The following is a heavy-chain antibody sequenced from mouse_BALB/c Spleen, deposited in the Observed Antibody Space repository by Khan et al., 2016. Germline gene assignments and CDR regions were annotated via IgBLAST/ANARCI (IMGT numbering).Heavy chain of an antibody. Sequence: VQLQQPGPGLVKPSQSLSLTCTVTGYSITSDYAWNWFRQFPGNKLEWMGYISYSGSTSYYPSLKSRISITRDTSRNQFFLQLNSVTTEDTATYYCARTPSADYAMDYWGQGTSVTVSS. J-gene: IGHJ4*01. D-gene: IGHD1-2*01. V-gene: IGHV3-2*02. CDR2: ISYSGST. CDR1: GYSITSDYA. CDR3: ARTPSADYAMDY.